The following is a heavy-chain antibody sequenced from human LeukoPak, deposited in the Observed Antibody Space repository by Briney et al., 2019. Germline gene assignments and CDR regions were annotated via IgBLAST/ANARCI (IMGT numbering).Heavy chain of an antibody. V-gene: IGHV3-21*04. CDR3: ARVESSTSCYTCWFDP. CDR2: ISSSSSYI. Sequence: GGSLRLSCAASGFTFSSYSMNWVRQAPGKGLEWVSSISSSSSYIYYADSVKGRFTISRDTAKNSLYLQMNSLRAEDTAVYYCARVESSTSCYTCWFDPWGQGTLVTVSS. D-gene: IGHD2-2*02. CDR1: GFTFSSYS. J-gene: IGHJ5*02.